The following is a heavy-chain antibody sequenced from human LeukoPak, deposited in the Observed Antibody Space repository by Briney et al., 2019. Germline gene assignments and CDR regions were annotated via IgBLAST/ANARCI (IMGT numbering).Heavy chain of an antibody. V-gene: IGHV3-30*18. CDR2: ISYDGSNK. CDR3: VNDRWTGTTGVDY. Sequence: PGRSLRLSCAAFGLTFSSYGMHWVRQAPGKGLEWVAVISYDGSNKYYADSVKGRFPISRDNSKNTLYLQMNSLEDEDRAAYYCVNDRWTGTTGVDYWGQGTLVTASS. CDR1: GLTFSSYG. J-gene: IGHJ4*02. D-gene: IGHD4-17*01.